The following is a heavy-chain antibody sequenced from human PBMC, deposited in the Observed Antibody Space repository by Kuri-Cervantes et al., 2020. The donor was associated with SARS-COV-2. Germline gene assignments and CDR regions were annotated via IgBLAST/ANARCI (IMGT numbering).Heavy chain of an antibody. D-gene: IGHD2-2*02. J-gene: IGHJ6*02. CDR2: ISSGSSYI. CDR1: GFTFSSYS. V-gene: IGHV3-21*01. Sequence: GESLKISCAASGFTFSSYSMNWVRQAPGKGLEWVSSISSGSSYIYYADSVKGRFTISRDNAKNSLYLQMNSLRAEDTAVYYCARDIVVVPAAIHYYYGMDVWGQGTTVTVSS. CDR3: ARDIVVVPAAIHYYYGMDV.